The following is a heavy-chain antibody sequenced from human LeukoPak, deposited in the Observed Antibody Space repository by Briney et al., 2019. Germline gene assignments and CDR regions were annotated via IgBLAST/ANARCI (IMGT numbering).Heavy chain of an antibody. Sequence: GTSVKVSCKASGFTFTSSAVQWVRQARGQRLEWIGWIVVGSGNTNYAQKFQERVTITRDMSTSTAYMELSSLRSEDTAVYYCAADQPSGSPPTQWAFDIWGQGTMVTVSS. CDR2: IVVGSGNT. CDR1: GFTFTSSA. D-gene: IGHD1-26*01. CDR3: AADQPSGSPPTQWAFDI. J-gene: IGHJ3*02. V-gene: IGHV1-58*01.